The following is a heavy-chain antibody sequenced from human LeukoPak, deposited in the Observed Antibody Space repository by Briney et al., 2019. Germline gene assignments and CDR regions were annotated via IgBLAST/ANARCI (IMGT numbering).Heavy chain of an antibody. CDR3: ERDAREAAYDFWGGYSNWFDP. CDR1: GFTFSSYE. D-gene: IGHD3-3*01. CDR2: ISSSGSTI. Sequence: GGSLRLSCAASGFTFSSYEMNWVRQAPGKGLEWVSYISSSGSTIYYADSVKGRFTISRDNAKNSLYLQMNSLRAEDTAVYYCERDAREAAYDFWGGYSNWFDPWGQGTLVTVSS. V-gene: IGHV3-48*03. J-gene: IGHJ5*02.